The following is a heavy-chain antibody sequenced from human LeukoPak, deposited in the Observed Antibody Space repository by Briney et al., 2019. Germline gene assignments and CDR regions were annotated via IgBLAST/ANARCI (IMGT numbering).Heavy chain of an antibody. J-gene: IGHJ6*03. D-gene: IGHD4-23*01. CDR1: GYTFTNYA. V-gene: IGHV1-2*02. CDR3: ARGRGGSIRWAGWSHYYMDV. CDR2: INPNSGGT. Sequence: ASVKVSCKASGYTFTNYAINWVRQAPGQGLEWMGWINPNSGGTNYAQKFQGRVTMTRDTSISTAYMELSRLRSDDTAVYYCARGRGGSIRWAGWSHYYMDVWGKGTTVTISS.